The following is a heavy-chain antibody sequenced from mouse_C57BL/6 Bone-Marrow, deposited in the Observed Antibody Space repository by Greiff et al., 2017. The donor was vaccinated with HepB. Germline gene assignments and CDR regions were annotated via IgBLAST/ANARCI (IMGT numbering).Heavy chain of an antibody. D-gene: IGHD2-3*01. Sequence: QVQLQQPGAELVKPGASVKLSCKASGYTFTSYWMQWVKQRPGQGLEWIGEIDPSDSYTNYNQKFKGKATLTVDTSSSTAYMQLSSLTSEDSAVYYCARRVYDGHDYWGQGTTLTVSS. CDR3: ARRVYDGHDY. J-gene: IGHJ2*01. CDR1: GYTFTSYW. V-gene: IGHV1-50*01. CDR2: IDPSDSYT.